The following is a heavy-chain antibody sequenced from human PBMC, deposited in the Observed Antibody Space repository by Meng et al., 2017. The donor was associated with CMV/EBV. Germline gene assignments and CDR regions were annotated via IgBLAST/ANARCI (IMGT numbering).Heavy chain of an antibody. Sequence: ESLKISCAASGFTFSSYAMSWVRQASGKGPEWVSAISCRGGSTYYADSVKGRFTISRDHSKNTLYLQMNSLRAEDTAVYYCAKATKPRSSWAITFDSWGQGTLVTVSS. V-gene: IGHV3-23*01. D-gene: IGHD6-13*01. CDR3: AKATKPRSSWAITFDS. CDR1: GFTFSSYA. CDR2: ISCRGGST. J-gene: IGHJ4*02.